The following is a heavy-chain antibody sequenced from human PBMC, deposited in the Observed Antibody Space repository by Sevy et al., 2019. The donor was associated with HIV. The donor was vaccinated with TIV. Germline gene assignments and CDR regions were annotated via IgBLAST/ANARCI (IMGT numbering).Heavy chain of an antibody. CDR1: GGSISSGGYS. Sequence: SETLSLTCAVSGGSISSGGYSWSWIRQPPGKGLEWIGYIYHSRSTYYNPSLKSRVTISVDRSKNQFSLKLSSVTAADTAVYYCARGHKVTAFYCDYWGQGTLVTVSS. V-gene: IGHV4-30-2*01. CDR2: IYHSRST. J-gene: IGHJ4*02. D-gene: IGHD2-21*02. CDR3: ARGHKVTAFYCDY.